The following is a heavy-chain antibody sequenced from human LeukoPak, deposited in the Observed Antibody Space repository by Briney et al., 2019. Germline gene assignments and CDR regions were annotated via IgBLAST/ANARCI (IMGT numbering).Heavy chain of an antibody. D-gene: IGHD5-24*01. Sequence: GGSLRLSCAASGFTFSSYGMHWVRQAPGKGLEWVAVIWYDGSNKYYADSVKGRFTISRDNSKNTLYLQMNSLRAEDTAVYYCARDPSLAWLQLLYYFDYWGQGTLVTVSS. J-gene: IGHJ4*02. V-gene: IGHV3-33*08. CDR2: IWYDGSNK. CDR1: GFTFSSYG. CDR3: ARDPSLAWLQLLYYFDY.